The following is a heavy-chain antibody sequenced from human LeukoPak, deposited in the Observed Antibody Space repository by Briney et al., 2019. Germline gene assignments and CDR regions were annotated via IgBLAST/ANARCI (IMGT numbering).Heavy chain of an antibody. CDR3: ATRQLHITTGTHVDH. CDR2: IYSSGST. J-gene: IGHJ4*02. Sequence: PSETLSLTCTVSGGSISSSLYHWSWIRQPAGKGLEWIGRIYSSGSTNYNPSLESRVSISVDTSKNQFSLNLTSVTAADAAVYYCATRQLHITTGTHVDHWGQGTLVTVSS. V-gene: IGHV4-61*02. CDR1: GGSISSSLYH. D-gene: IGHD4-11*01.